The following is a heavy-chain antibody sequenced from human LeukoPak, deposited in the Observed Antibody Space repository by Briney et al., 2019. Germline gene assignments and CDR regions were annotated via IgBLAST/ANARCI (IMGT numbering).Heavy chain of an antibody. V-gene: IGHV3-23*01. J-gene: IGHJ4*02. CDR2: ISGSGGST. CDR3: ATSNAVAGTLDFDY. Sequence: GGSLRLSCAASGLTFSSYAMSWVRQAPGKGLEWVSAISGSGGSTYYADSVKGRFTISRDNSKNTLYLQMNSLRAEDTAVYYCATSNAVAGTLDFDYWGQGTLVTVSS. CDR1: GLTFSSYA. D-gene: IGHD6-19*01.